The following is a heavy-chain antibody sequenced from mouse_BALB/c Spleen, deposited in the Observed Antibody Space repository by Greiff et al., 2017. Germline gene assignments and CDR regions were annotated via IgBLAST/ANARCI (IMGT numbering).Heavy chain of an antibody. CDR1: GYSITSDYA. CDR3: ARGGGYWYFDV. D-gene: IGHD1-1*02. Sequence: EVKLVESGPGLVKPSQSLSLTCTVTGYSITSDYAWNWIRQFPGNKLEWMGYISYSGSTSYNPSLKSRISITRDTSKNQFFLQLNSVTTEDTATYYCARGGGYWYFDVWGAGTTVTVSS. J-gene: IGHJ1*01. V-gene: IGHV3-2*02. CDR2: ISYSGST.